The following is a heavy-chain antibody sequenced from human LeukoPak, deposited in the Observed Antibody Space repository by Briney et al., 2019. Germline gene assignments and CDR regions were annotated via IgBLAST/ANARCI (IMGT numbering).Heavy chain of an antibody. V-gene: IGHV3-21*01. D-gene: IGHD2-21*02. CDR1: GCTFSSYS. Sequence: GESLRLSCAASGCTFSSYSMNWVRQAPGKGLEWVSYITSGRSYIYYADSVKGRFTISRDNAKSPLFLQMSSLRAEDTAVYYCAREDCGGDCCLFDHWGQGTLVTVSS. CDR3: AREDCGGDCCLFDH. J-gene: IGHJ4*02. CDR2: ITSGRSYI.